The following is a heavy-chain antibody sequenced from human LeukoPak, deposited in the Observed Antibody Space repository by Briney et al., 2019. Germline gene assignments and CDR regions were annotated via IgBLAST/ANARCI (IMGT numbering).Heavy chain of an antibody. D-gene: IGHD3-10*01. CDR3: ASNREYGSGSYRRFDP. CDR1: GGTFISYA. Sequence: ASVKVSCKASGGTFISYAISWVRQAPGQGLEGMGGIIPIFGTANYAQKFQGRVTITADESTSNAYMELSSLSSEDTAVYYCASNREYGSGSYRRFDPWGQGTLVTVSS. V-gene: IGHV1-69*01. J-gene: IGHJ5*02. CDR2: IIPIFGTA.